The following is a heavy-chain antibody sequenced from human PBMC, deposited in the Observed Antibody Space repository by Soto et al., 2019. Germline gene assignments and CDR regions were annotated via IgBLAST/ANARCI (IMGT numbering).Heavy chain of an antibody. D-gene: IGHD3-10*01. CDR3: ARDRGSQNRYFGV. CDR2: IVPLLGTA. J-gene: IGHJ2*01. CDR1: GDIFSSYP. Sequence: QVQLVQSGAEVKKPGSSVKVSCKASGDIFSSYPFSWVRQAPGQGLEWMGGIVPLLGTADYAQKFQDRVTITADDSTSTVYMELSSLRSDDTAVYYCARDRGSQNRYFGVWGRGTLVSVSS. V-gene: IGHV1-69*01.